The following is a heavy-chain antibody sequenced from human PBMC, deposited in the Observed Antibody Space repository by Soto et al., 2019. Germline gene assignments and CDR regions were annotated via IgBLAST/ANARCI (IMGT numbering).Heavy chain of an antibody. J-gene: IGHJ6*03. CDR2: IKPNRGGT. V-gene: IGHV1-2*04. CDR3: SKNGCSYPACYPYYYYVDV. D-gene: IGHD2-15*01. CDR1: GYTFSDYY. Sequence: ASVKVSCKASGYTFSDYYMHWVRQAPGQGLEWMGRIKPNRGGTNYALMFQGWVTMTRVSSISTLYLQMNSLRAEDTAVYYCSKNGCSYPACYPYYYYVDVWGRGTTVTVSS.